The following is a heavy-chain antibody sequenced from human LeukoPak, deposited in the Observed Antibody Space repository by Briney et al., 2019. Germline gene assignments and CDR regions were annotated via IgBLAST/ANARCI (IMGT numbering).Heavy chain of an antibody. CDR2: ISSSSSYI. V-gene: IGHV3-21*01. D-gene: IGHD2/OR15-2a*01. CDR1: GLTFSSYS. Sequence: PGGSLRLSCAASGLTFSSYSMNWVRQAPGKGLEWVSSISSSSSYIYYADSVKGRFTISRDNAKNSLYLQMNSLRAEDTAVYYCARSLLYYYGMDVWGQGTTVTGSS. CDR3: ARSLLYYYGMDV. J-gene: IGHJ6*02.